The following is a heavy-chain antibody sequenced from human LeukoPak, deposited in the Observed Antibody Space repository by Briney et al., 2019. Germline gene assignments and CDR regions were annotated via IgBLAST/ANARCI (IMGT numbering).Heavy chain of an antibody. CDR2: VSVGGAYT. D-gene: IGHD3-16*01. V-gene: IGHV3-23*01. J-gene: IGHJ4*02. CDR3: AKRRGGGGTDY. CDR1: GFTFSSYA. Sequence: GGSLRLSCAASGFTFSSYAMSWVRQAPGKGLEWVSAVSVGGAYTFYADSVKGRFTISRDDSKDTLYLQMNSLRADDTAVYYCAKRRGGGGTDYWGQGTLVTVSS.